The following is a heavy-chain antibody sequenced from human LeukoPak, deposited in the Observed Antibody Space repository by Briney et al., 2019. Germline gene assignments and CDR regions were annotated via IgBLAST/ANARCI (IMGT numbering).Heavy chain of an antibody. CDR2: TGNLYYGGSP. D-gene: IGHD6-19*01. CDR3: ARVGSGWGEIDY. CDR1: GGSISSSSYS. Sequence: SETPSLPWTVSGGSISSSSYSWGWIRQPPGKGLEGIRTTGNLYYGGSPYYNPSLKSRVTISVDTSKSQFSLKLNSVTTADTAVYYCARVGSGWGEIDYWGQGTLVTVSS. V-gene: IGHV4-39*07. J-gene: IGHJ4*02.